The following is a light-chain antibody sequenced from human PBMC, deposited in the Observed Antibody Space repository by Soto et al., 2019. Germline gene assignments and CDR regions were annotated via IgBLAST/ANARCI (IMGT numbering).Light chain of an antibody. CDR1: QSVYIN. CDR3: QQYHNWPPRST. V-gene: IGKV3-15*01. Sequence: EIVLTQSPATLSVSPGERATLSCRASQSVYINLAWYQQKPGQAPRLLIYGASNRAAGVPDRVSGDGSGTEFTLTISSLQSEDFAVYYCQQYHNWPPRSTFGQGTKVDIK. CDR2: GAS. J-gene: IGKJ2*01.